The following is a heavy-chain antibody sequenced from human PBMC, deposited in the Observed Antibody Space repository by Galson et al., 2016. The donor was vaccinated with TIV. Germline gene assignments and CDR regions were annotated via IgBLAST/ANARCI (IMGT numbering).Heavy chain of an antibody. V-gene: IGHV1-24*01. CDR3: ATDVSTQYFDTSGYSPLGF. D-gene: IGHD3-22*01. CDR2: FDPEDGKT. J-gene: IGHJ4*02. CDR1: GYTLTEVA. Sequence: SVKVSCKVSGYTLTEVAMYWVRQAPGKGLEWMGGFDPEDGKTIYAQRFQDRVIMTEDTSTDTAYMELSSLRSEDTAVYYCATDVSTQYFDTSGYSPLGFWGQGTLVVVSS.